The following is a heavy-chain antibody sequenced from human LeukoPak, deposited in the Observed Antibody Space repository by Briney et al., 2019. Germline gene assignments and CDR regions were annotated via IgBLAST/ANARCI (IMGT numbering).Heavy chain of an antibody. V-gene: IGHV3-23*01. CDR2: MGGRINVT. Sequence: GGSLRLSCAASGFTFNIYGMTWVREAPGKGVEWVSSMGGRINVTYCADPVKGRFTISRDNSKNTLYLQMNNLRAEDTAVYYCAKYVLVGPSRAFDSWGQGSLVTVSS. CDR1: GFTFNIYG. J-gene: IGHJ4*02. CDR3: AKYVLVGPSRAFDS. D-gene: IGHD1-26*01.